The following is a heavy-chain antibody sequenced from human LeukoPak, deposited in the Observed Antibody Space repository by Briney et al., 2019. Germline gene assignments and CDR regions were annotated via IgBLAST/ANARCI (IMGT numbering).Heavy chain of an antibody. J-gene: IGHJ4*02. CDR2: IWYDGSNK. Sequence: PGGSLRLSCAASGFTFSSYGMHWVRQAPGKGLEWVAVIWYDGSNKYYADSVKGRFTISRDNSKNTLYLQMNGLRAEDTAVYYCARGGGSSSWYTWLDYWGQGTLVTVSS. CDR1: GFTFSSYG. V-gene: IGHV3-33*01. D-gene: IGHD6-13*01. CDR3: ARGGGSSSWYTWLDY.